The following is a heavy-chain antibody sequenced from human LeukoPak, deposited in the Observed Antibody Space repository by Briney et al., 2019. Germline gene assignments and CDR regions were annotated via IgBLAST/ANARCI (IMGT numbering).Heavy chain of an antibody. CDR3: ARGPYSSNWYVDY. CDR2: ISRTGNSI. CDR1: GFTLRSYE. D-gene: IGHD6-13*01. J-gene: IGHJ4*02. Sequence: GGSLRLSCAASGFTLRSYEMNCVGLAPGKGLEWISYISRTGNSIYYADPVKGRFTISRDSAKNSLYLQMNRLRAEDTAVYYCARGPYSSNWYVDYWGQGTLVSVAS. V-gene: IGHV3-48*03.